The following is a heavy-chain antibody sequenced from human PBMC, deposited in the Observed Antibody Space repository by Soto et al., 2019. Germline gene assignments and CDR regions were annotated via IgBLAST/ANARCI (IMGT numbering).Heavy chain of an antibody. Sequence: QVQLVQSGAEVKKPGSSVKVSCKASGGTFSNYAISWVRQAPGQGLEWMGGIIPIFGTAHYAQKFQGRVTITADESTSTAYMELSSLRSEDTAVYYCARDLYSIAARLPYYYYGMDVWGQGTTVTVSS. CDR1: GGTFSNYA. J-gene: IGHJ6*02. CDR3: ARDLYSIAARLPYYYYGMDV. V-gene: IGHV1-69*12. D-gene: IGHD6-6*01. CDR2: IIPIFGTA.